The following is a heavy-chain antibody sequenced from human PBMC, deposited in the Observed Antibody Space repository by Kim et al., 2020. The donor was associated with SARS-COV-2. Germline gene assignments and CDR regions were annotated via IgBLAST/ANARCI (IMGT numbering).Heavy chain of an antibody. CDR2: ISGSGGST. Sequence: GGSLRLSCAASGFTFSSYAMSWVRQAPGKGLEWVSAISGSGGSTYYADSVKGRFTISRDNSKNTLYLQMNSLRAEDTAVYYCAKEQVSYQLLWSAFDIWGQGTMVTVSS. D-gene: IGHD2-2*01. V-gene: IGHV3-23*01. CDR1: GFTFSSYA. J-gene: IGHJ3*02. CDR3: AKEQVSYQLLWSAFDI.